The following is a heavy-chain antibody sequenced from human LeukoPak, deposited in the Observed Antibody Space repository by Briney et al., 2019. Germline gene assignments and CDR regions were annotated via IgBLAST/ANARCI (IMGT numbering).Heavy chain of an antibody. V-gene: IGHV4-39*07. CDR2: SYHSGTT. Sequence: SETLSLTCTVSGGSISSSSYYWGWIRQPPGKGLEWIASSYHSGTTYYNPSLKSRVTISVDTSKNQFSLTLSSVTAADTAVYYCARVGLFVVVTAIRGQYYFDYWGQGTLVTVSS. J-gene: IGHJ4*02. CDR3: ARVGLFVVVTAIRGQYYFDY. D-gene: IGHD2-21*02. CDR1: GGSISSSSYY.